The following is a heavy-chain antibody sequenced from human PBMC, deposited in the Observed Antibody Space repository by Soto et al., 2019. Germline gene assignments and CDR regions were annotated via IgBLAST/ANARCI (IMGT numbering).Heavy chain of an antibody. V-gene: IGHV4-31*03. CDR3: ARVSGYGSGSHKGLYYFDY. J-gene: IGHJ4*02. D-gene: IGHD3-10*01. CDR1: GGPISSGGYY. CDR2: IYYSGST. Sequence: PSETLSLTCTVSGGPISSGGYYWSWIRQHPGKGLEWIGYIYYSGSTYYNPSLKSRVTISVDTSKNQFSLKLSSVTAADTAVYYCARVSGYGSGSHKGLYYFDYWGQGTLVTVSS.